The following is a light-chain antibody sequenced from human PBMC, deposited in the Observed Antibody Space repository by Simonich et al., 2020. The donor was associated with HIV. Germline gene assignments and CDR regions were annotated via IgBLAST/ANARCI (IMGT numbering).Light chain of an antibody. Sequence: DIQMTQSPSSVSASVGNRVTITFRASQSISSWLAWYQQNPGRAPKLLIYAASSLQSGVPSRFTGSGSGTDFTLTITNLQPEDSATYYCQQANSFPITFGQGTRLEI. J-gene: IGKJ5*01. CDR3: QQANSFPIT. CDR1: QSISSW. V-gene: IGKV1-12*01. CDR2: AAS.